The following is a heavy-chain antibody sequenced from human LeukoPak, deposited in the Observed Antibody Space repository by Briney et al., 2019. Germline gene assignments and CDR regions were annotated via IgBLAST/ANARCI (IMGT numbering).Heavy chain of an antibody. CDR1: GFTFSSYA. V-gene: IGHV3-30-3*01. Sequence: GGSLRLSCAASGFTFSSYAMHWVRQAPGKGLEWVAVISYDGSNKYYADSVKGRFTISRDNSKNTLYLQMNSLRAEDTAVYYCARQKVVGDVYFDYWGQGTLVTVSS. D-gene: IGHD2-15*01. CDR3: ARQKVVGDVYFDY. CDR2: ISYDGSNK. J-gene: IGHJ4*02.